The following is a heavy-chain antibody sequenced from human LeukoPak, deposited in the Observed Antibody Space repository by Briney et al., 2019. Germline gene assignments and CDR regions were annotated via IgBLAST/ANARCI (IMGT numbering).Heavy chain of an antibody. D-gene: IGHD6-19*01. CDR3: ARDSSGWHY. CDR2: IYYSEST. CDR1: GGSISSYY. J-gene: IGHJ4*02. Sequence: PSETLSLTCTVSGGSISSYYWTWIRQPPGKGLEWIGYIYYSESTNYNPSLKSRVTISVDTSKNQFSLKLSSVTAADTAVYYCARDSSGWHYWGQGTLVTVSS. V-gene: IGHV4-59*01.